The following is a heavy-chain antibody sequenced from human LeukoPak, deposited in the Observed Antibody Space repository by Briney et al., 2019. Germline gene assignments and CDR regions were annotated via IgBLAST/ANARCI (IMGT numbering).Heavy chain of an antibody. J-gene: IGHJ3*02. V-gene: IGHV4-61*05. CDR2: ISYSGST. CDR3: ARVGGIYDYVWGSYRHDPFDI. D-gene: IGHD3-16*02. CDR1: GGSISSSSYY. Sequence: PSETLSLTCTVSGGSISSSSYYWGWIRQPPGKGLEWIGYISYSGSTNFNPSLKSRVTISVDTSKNQFSLKLSSVTAADTAVYYCARVGGIYDYVWGSYRHDPFDIWGQGTMVTVSS.